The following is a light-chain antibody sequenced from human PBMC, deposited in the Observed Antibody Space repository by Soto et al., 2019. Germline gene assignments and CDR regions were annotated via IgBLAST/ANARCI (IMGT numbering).Light chain of an antibody. J-gene: IGKJ4*01. V-gene: IGKV1-27*01. CDR3: QKTNTAPLT. CDR2: SAS. CDR1: QGIRNY. Sequence: DVQMTQSPSSLAASVGDRVTITCRASQGIRNYLVWYQQKPGKPPKPLIYSASTLQSGVPSRFSGSGSGTHFTLTISSLQPEDVATYYCQKTNTAPLTFGGGTREELK.